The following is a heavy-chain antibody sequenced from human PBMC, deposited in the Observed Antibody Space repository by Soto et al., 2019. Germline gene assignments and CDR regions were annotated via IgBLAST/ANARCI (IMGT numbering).Heavy chain of an antibody. CDR2: INHSGST. Sequence: SETLSLTCAVYGGSFSGYYWSWIRQPPGKGLELIGEINHSGSTNYNPSLKSRVTISVDTSKNQFSLKLSSVTAADTAVYYCARVNYDFWSGYYADYYYGMDVWGQGTTVTVSS. D-gene: IGHD3-3*01. V-gene: IGHV4-34*01. CDR1: GGSFSGYY. J-gene: IGHJ6*02. CDR3: ARVNYDFWSGYYADYYYGMDV.